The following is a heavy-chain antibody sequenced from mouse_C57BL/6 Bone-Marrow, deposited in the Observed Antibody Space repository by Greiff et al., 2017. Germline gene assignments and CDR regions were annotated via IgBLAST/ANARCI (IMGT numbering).Heavy chain of an antibody. J-gene: IGHJ2*01. CDR1: GYTFTSYW. D-gene: IGHD1-1*01. V-gene: IGHV1-69*01. CDR3: ARGIYYGSSYDCFDY. Sequence: VQLQQPGAELVMPGASVKLSCKASGYTFTSYWMHWVKQRPGQGLEWIGEIDPSDSYTNYNQKFKGKSTLTVDKSSNTAYMQRSSLTSEDSAVYYCARGIYYGSSYDCFDYWGQGTTLTVSS. CDR2: IDPSDSYT.